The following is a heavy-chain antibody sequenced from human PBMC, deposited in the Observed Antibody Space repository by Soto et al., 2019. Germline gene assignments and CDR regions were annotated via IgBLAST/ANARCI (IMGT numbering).Heavy chain of an antibody. CDR3: ARCDIVVVPARTDYYYYGMDV. J-gene: IGHJ6*02. CDR1: GVSISSGGYS. V-gene: IGHV4-30-2*01. Sequence: SETLSLTCAVSGVSISSGGYSWNWIRQPPGKGLEWIGYIYHSGSTYYNPSLKSRVTISVDTSKNQFSLKLSSVTAADTAVYYCARCDIVVVPARTDYYYYGMDVWGQGATVTVSS. CDR2: IYHSGST. D-gene: IGHD2-2*01.